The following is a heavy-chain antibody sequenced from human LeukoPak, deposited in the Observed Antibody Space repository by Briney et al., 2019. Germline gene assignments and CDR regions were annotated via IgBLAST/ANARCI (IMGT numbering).Heavy chain of an antibody. D-gene: IGHD3-3*01. CDR1: GFTFSSYS. CDR2: ISSSSSYI. V-gene: IGHV3-21*01. Sequence: GGSLRLSCAASGFTFSSYSMNWVRQAPGKGLEWVSSISSSSSYIYYADSVKGRFTISRDNAKNSLYLQMNSLRAEDSAVYYCARDLNKPNYDFWSGYYYYYYYMDVWGKGTTVTVSS. CDR3: ARDLNKPNYDFWSGYYYYYYYMDV. J-gene: IGHJ6*03.